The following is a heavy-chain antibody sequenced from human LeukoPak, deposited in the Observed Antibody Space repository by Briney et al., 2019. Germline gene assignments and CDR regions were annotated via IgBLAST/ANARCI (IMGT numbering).Heavy chain of an antibody. Sequence: SETLSLTCTVSGGSISTYYWSWIRQPPGKGLEWIGYIYNSGSTNYNPSLKSRVTISVDTSKNQFSLKLSSVTATDTAVYYCARENSNSWYLDYWGQGTLVTVSS. CDR1: GGSISTYY. CDR2: IYNSGST. CDR3: ARENSNSWYLDY. V-gene: IGHV4-59*01. D-gene: IGHD6-13*01. J-gene: IGHJ4*02.